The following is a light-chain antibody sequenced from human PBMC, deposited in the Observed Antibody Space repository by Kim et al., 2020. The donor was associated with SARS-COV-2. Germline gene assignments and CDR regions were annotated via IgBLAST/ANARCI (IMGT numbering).Light chain of an antibody. CDR2: DNN. CDR1: SSNIGNNY. V-gene: IGLV1-51*01. CDR3: GTWDSSLSAWV. Sequence: GQKRTISCSGSSSNIGNNYVSWYQQLPGTAPKLLIYDNNKRPSGIPDRFSGSKSGTSATLGITGLQTGDEADYYCGTWDSSLSAWVFGGGTKLTVL. J-gene: IGLJ3*02.